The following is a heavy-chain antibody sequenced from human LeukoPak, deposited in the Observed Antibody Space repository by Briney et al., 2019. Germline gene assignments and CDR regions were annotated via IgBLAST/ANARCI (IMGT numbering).Heavy chain of an antibody. CDR3: AKDIVGATHAFDY. CDR1: GFTFSDYY. Sequence: PGGSLRLSCAASGFTFSDYYMSWIRQAPGKGLEWVSYISSSGSTIYYADSVKGRFTISRDNAKNSLYLQMNSLRAEDTAVYYCAKDIVGATHAFDYWGQGTLVTVSS. V-gene: IGHV3-11*04. CDR2: ISSSGSTI. D-gene: IGHD1-26*01. J-gene: IGHJ4*02.